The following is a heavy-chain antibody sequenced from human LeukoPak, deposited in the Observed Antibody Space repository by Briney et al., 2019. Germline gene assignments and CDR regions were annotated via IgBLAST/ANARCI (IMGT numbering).Heavy chain of an antibody. CDR1: GFTFSSYA. CDR2: IKQDGSEK. CDR3: AKDHGYSGYEIFDY. V-gene: IGHV3-7*03. D-gene: IGHD5-12*01. J-gene: IGHJ4*02. Sequence: GGSLRLSCAASGFTFSSYAMSWVRQAPGKGLEWVANIKQDGSEKYYVDSVKGRFTISRDNAKNSLYLQMNSLRAEDTAVYYCAKDHGYSGYEIFDYWGQGTLVTVSS.